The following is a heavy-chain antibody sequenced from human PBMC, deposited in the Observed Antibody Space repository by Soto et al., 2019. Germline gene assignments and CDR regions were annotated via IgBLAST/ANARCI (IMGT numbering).Heavy chain of an antibody. D-gene: IGHD6-25*01. Sequence: GGSLRLSCAASGFTFRSFAMSWVRQAPGKGLDWVASLTGSGLSTFYADSVKGRFTVSRDNSNNTLYMLMTSLRAEATAVYYCARPFWVANRGYFDPWGQGTLVTVSS. CDR1: GFTFRSFA. CDR2: LTGSGLST. J-gene: IGHJ5*02. CDR3: ARPFWVANRGYFDP. V-gene: IGHV3-23*01.